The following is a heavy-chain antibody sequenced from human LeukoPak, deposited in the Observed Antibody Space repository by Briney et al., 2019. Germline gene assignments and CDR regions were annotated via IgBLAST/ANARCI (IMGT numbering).Heavy chain of an antibody. CDR3: ARTSSYSGDVWFDP. Sequence: PSETLSLTCTVSGGSISSYYWSWIRQPPGKGLGWIGYIYYSGSTHYTPSLKSRVTISVDTSKNQFALKLSAVTAANTAVYYCARTSSYSGDVWFDPWGQGTLVTVSS. CDR1: GGSISSYY. D-gene: IGHD4-17*01. V-gene: IGHV4-59*01. J-gene: IGHJ5*02. CDR2: IYYSGST.